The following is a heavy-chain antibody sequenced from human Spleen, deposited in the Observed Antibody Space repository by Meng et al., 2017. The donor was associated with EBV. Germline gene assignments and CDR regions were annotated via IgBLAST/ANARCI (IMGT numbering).Heavy chain of an antibody. Sequence: QVQWAEVGADVKKAGASGKVSCGTSGSNFRSDAVRWVRQAPGKGLEWMGGLIPMVGAPHYAQKFQGRVTIIADESTSTHSMELDSLRSEDTAMYYCASESGRGFTPDYWGQGTLVTVSS. CDR2: LIPMVGAP. CDR1: GSNFRSDA. V-gene: IGHV1-69*01. D-gene: IGHD3-10*01. J-gene: IGHJ4*02. CDR3: ASESGRGFTPDY.